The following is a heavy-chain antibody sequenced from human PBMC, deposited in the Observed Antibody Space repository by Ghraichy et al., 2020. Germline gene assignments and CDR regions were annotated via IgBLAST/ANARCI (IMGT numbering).Heavy chain of an antibody. V-gene: IGHV4-59*08. Sequence: SETLSLTCTVSGGSISSYYWSWIRQPPGKGLEWIGYIYYSGSTNYNPSLKSRVTISVDTSKNQFSLKLSSVTAADTAVYYCARHKVVTGVTTLDPWGQGTLVTVSS. D-gene: IGHD4-17*01. CDR2: IYYSGST. J-gene: IGHJ5*02. CDR3: ARHKVVTGVTTLDP. CDR1: GGSISSYY.